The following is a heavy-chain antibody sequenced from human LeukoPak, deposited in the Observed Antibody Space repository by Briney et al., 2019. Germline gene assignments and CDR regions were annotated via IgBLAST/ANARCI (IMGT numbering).Heavy chain of an antibody. Sequence: KESGPTLVNPTETLTLTCTFSGFSLSTSGVGVGWIRQPPGKALDWLALIYWNDDKRYSPSLKTRLTITKDTSKNQVVLTMTNIDPVDTATYYCAHTIRRSGFDPWGQGTLVTVSS. CDR1: GFSLSTSGVG. J-gene: IGHJ5*02. V-gene: IGHV2-5*01. CDR3: AHTIRRSGFDP. D-gene: IGHD5-24*01. CDR2: IYWNDDK.